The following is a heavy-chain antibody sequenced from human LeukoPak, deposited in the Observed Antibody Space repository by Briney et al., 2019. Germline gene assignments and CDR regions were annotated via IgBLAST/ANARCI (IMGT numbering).Heavy chain of an antibody. J-gene: IGHJ4*02. Sequence: SETLSLTCTVSGGSISSYYWSWIRQPAGKGLEWIGRIYTSGTTNYNPSLKRRVTMSVDTSKNQFSLKLSSVTAADTAVYYCARVDYDILTGYLDWGQGTLVTVSS. CDR2: IYTSGTT. D-gene: IGHD3-9*01. CDR3: ARVDYDILTGYLD. CDR1: GGSISSYY. V-gene: IGHV4-4*07.